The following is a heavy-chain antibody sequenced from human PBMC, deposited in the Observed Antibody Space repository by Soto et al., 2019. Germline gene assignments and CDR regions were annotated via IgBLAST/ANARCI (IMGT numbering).Heavy chain of an antibody. V-gene: IGHV3-23*01. CDR2: LSPNCETT. Sequence: EEQLLESGGGLVQPGGSLRLSGAASGFTFSAYAMTWVRQAPGGGLEWVSSLSPNCETTYYADSVTVRFTVSRDNARDSLYLQMDSLRAEDTAIYFCAKSGGFSGSYHFIYWGQGTLVTVSS. CDR3: AKSGGFSGSYHFIY. J-gene: IGHJ4*02. CDR1: GFTFSAYA. D-gene: IGHD1-26*01.